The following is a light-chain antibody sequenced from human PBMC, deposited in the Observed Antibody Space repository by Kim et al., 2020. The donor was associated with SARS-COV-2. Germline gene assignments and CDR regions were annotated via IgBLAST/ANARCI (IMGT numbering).Light chain of an antibody. Sequence: GQTVTISCSRRQSNVRSNYVAWYQQFPGTPPKLIIYDSDKRRSGVPNRFSVSKSGTTATLAITGVQTGDEADYYCGAWDSSLRAGVFGGGTKVTVL. J-gene: IGLJ2*01. V-gene: IGLV1-51*01. CDR1: QSNVRSNY. CDR3: GAWDSSLRAGV. CDR2: DSD.